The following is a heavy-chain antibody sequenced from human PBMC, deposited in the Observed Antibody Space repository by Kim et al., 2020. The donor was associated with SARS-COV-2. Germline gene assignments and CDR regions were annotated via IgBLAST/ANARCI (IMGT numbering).Heavy chain of an antibody. CDR3: ARDKPPVGYGSGNHFDY. Sequence: ASVKVSCKASGYTFTSYAMHWVRQAPGQRLEWMGWINAGNGNTKYSQKFQGRVTITRDTSASTAYMELSSMRSEDTAVYYCARDKPPVGYGSGNHFDYWGQGTLVTVSS. CDR1: GYTFTSYA. J-gene: IGHJ4*02. CDR2: INAGNGNT. V-gene: IGHV1-3*01. D-gene: IGHD3-10*01.